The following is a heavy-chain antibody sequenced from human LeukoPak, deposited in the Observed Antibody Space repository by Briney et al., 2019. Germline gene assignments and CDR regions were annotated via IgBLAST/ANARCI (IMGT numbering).Heavy chain of an antibody. CDR2: IGTAGDT. J-gene: IGHJ4*02. D-gene: IGHD1-20*01. CDR1: GFTFSSYD. V-gene: IGHV3-13*01. CDR3: ARGHRIITGNSYYFDY. Sequence: GGSLRLSCAASGFTFSSYDMHWVRQATGKGLEWVSAIGTAGDTYYPGSVKGRFTISRENAKNSLYLQMNSLRAGDTAVYYCARGHRIITGNSYYFDYWGQGTLVTVSS.